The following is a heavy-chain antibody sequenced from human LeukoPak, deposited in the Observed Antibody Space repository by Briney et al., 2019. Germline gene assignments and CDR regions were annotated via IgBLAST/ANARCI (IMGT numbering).Heavy chain of an antibody. CDR1: GGTFSSYA. CDR2: IIPIFGTA. J-gene: IGHJ4*02. D-gene: IGHD3-10*01. CDR3: ARGGYCGSGRHYYFDY. Sequence: ASVKVSCKASGGTFSSYAISWVRQAPGQGLEWMGGIIPIFGTANYAQKFQGRVTITADESTSTAYMELSSLRSEDTAVYYCARGGYCGSGRHYYFDYWGQGTLVTVSS. V-gene: IGHV1-69*13.